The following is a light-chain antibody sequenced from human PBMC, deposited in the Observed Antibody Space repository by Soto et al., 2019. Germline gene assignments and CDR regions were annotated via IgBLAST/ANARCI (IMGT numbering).Light chain of an antibody. CDR2: EGS. J-gene: IGLJ2*01. CDR3: CSYGGSSTFVV. Sequence: QSALTQPASVSGSPGQSITISCTGTSSDVGSYNLVSWYQLHPGKAPKLMIYEGSKRPSGVSNRFSGSKSGNTASLTISGLQAKDEADYYCCSYGGSSTFVVFGGGTKLTVL. CDR1: SSDVGSYNL. V-gene: IGLV2-23*03.